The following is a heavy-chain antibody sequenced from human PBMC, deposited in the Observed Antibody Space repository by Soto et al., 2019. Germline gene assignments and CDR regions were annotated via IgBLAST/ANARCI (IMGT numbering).Heavy chain of an antibody. D-gene: IGHD3-22*01. CDR2: INHSGST. Sequence: PSETLSLTCAVYGGSFSGYYWSWIRQPPGKGLEWIGEINHSGSTNYNPSLKSRVTISVDTSKNQFSLKLSSVTAADTAVYYCARSQRTYYYDSSGYRYNWFDPWGQGTLVTVSS. CDR3: ARSQRTYYYDSSGYRYNWFDP. V-gene: IGHV4-34*01. CDR1: GGSFSGYY. J-gene: IGHJ5*02.